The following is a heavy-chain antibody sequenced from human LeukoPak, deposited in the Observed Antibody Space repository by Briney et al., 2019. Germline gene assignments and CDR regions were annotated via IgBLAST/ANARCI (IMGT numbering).Heavy chain of an antibody. D-gene: IGHD6-13*01. CDR3: AKGSSSWFGELDY. J-gene: IGHJ4*02. CDR1: GFAFSRYA. CDR2: ISYDGSNK. Sequence: GGSLRLSCAASGFAFSRYAMEWVRQAPGKGLEWVAVISYDGSNKDYADSGKGRFTISRDNSKNTLYLQMNSLRAEDTAVYYCAKGSSSWFGELDYWGQGTLVTVSS. V-gene: IGHV3-30*04.